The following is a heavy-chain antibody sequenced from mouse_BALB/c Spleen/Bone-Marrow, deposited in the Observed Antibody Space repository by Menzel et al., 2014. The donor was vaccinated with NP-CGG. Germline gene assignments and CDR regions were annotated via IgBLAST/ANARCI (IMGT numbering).Heavy chain of an antibody. V-gene: IGHV1S34*01. CDR1: GYSFTGYY. CDR3: GRRYFPYDMDY. CDR2: ISCYNGAT. Sequence: LVKTGASVKISCKASGYSFTGYYMHWVKQSHGKSLEWIGYISCYNGATSYNQKFKGKATFTVDTSSSTAYIQFNSLTSEDPAVYYCGRRYFPYDMDYRGQGTSVTVSS. J-gene: IGHJ4*01.